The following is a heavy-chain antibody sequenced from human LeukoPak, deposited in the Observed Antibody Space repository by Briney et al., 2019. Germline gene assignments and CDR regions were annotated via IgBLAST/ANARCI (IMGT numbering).Heavy chain of an antibody. D-gene: IGHD6-19*01. CDR2: IYPGDSET. J-gene: IGHJ4*02. CDR1: GYRFTSYS. Sequence: GESRKISCKGSGYRFTSYSIDWVRRMPGKGLEGMGVIYPGDSETKYSPSFQGQVTISADKSISTAYLQWSSLKASDTAMYYCARRLSSSGWYTFDYWGQGTLVTVSS. V-gene: IGHV5-51*01. CDR3: ARRLSSSGWYTFDY.